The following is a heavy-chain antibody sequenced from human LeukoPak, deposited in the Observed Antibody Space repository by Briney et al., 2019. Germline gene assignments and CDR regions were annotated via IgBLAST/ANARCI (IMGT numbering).Heavy chain of an antibody. D-gene: IGHD6-13*01. J-gene: IGHJ4*02. CDR2: IKQDGSEK. Sequence: PGGSLRLSCAASGFTFSSYWMSWVRQAPGKGLEWVANIKQDGSEKYYVDSVKGRFTISRDNAKNSRYLQMNSLRAEDTAVYYCARATSYSSSWYDEGYYFDYWGQGTLVTVSS. V-gene: IGHV3-7*01. CDR3: ARATSYSSSWYDEGYYFDY. CDR1: GFTFSSYW.